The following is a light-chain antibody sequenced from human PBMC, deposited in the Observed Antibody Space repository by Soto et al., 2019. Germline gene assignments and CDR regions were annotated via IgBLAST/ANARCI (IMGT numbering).Light chain of an antibody. V-gene: IGKV3-15*01. CDR2: GAS. J-gene: IGKJ1*01. Sequence: EIVMTQSPATLSVSTGERETLSCRASQSVSSNLAWYQQNPGQAPRLLIYGASTRATGIPARFSGSGSGTEFTLTNSSLQSEDFAVYYCQQYNNWPPWTFGQGTKVEIK. CDR3: QQYNNWPPWT. CDR1: QSVSSN.